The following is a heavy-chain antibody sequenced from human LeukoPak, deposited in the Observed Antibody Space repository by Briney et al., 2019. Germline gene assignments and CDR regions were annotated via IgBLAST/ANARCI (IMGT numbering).Heavy chain of an antibody. CDR3: ARGWDTGYGYYGMDV. Sequence: SETLSLTCTVSGGSISSGGYSWSWIRQHPGKGLEWIGYIYYSGSTYYNPSLKSRVTISVDTSKNQFSLKLSSVTAADTAVYYCARGWDTGYGYYGMDVWGQGTTVTVSS. CDR1: GGSISSGGYS. V-gene: IGHV4-31*03. D-gene: IGHD5-18*01. J-gene: IGHJ6*02. CDR2: IYYSGST.